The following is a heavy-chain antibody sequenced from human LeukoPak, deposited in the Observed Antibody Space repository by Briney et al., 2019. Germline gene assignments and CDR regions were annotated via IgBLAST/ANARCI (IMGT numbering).Heavy chain of an antibody. Sequence: GGSLRLSCAASGFTFNDYGMSWVRQAPGKGLEWVSGINWNGGSTGYADSVKGRFTISRDNAKNSLFLQMNSLRAEDTALYYCAKDIGDRRGDCYDYWGQGTLVTVSS. V-gene: IGHV3-20*04. CDR2: INWNGGST. CDR1: GFTFNDYG. CDR3: AKDIGDRRGDCYDY. J-gene: IGHJ4*02. D-gene: IGHD3-10*01.